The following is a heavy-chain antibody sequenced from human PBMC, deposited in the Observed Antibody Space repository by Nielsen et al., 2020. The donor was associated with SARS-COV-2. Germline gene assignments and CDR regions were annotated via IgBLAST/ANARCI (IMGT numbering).Heavy chain of an antibody. CDR3: ARPLRSLEVVGASDAFDI. CDR1: GFTFSSYA. D-gene: IGHD1-26*01. V-gene: IGHV3-30-3*02. CDR2: ISYDGSNK. Sequence: GGSLRLSCAASGFTFSSYAMHWVRQAPGKGLEWVAVISYDGSNKYYADSVKGRFTISRDNSKNTLYLQMNSLRAEDTAVYYCARPLRSLEVVGASDAFDIWGQGTMVTVSS. J-gene: IGHJ3*02.